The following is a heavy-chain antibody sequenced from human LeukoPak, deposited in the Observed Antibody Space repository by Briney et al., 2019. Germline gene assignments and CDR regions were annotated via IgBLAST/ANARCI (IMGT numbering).Heavy chain of an antibody. J-gene: IGHJ4*02. CDR1: GVTVSSKH. Sequence: GGSLRLSCAVSGVTVSSKHMSWVRQAPGKGLEWVSAIYSGGGTYYADSVKGRFTLSRDISKNTLYLQMNSLRAEDTAVYYCAKGSSSSSRYYFDYWGQGTLVTVSS. D-gene: IGHD6-6*01. CDR3: AKGSSSSSRYYFDY. CDR2: IYSGGGT. V-gene: IGHV3-66*01.